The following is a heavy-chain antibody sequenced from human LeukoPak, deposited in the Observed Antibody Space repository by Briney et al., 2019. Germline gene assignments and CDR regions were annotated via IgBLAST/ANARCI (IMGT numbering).Heavy chain of an antibody. V-gene: IGHV3-48*01. Sequence: PGGSLRLSCAGSGFTFSNYGMNWVRQAPGKGLEWVSYVSTSSTTIYYADSVKGRFTISRENAKNSLYLQMNSLRAEDTAVYYCARDFCSTFSCRHDSWGQGTLVTVSS. CDR3: ARDFCSTFSCRHDS. CDR2: VSTSSTTI. D-gene: IGHD2/OR15-2a*01. J-gene: IGHJ4*02. CDR1: GFTFSNYG.